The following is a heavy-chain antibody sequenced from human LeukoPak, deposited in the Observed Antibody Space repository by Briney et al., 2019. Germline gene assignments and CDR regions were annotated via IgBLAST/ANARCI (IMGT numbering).Heavy chain of an antibody. V-gene: IGHV4-59*01. CDR1: GGSISSYY. CDR2: IYYSGST. Sequence: KPSETLSLTCTVSGGSISSYYWSWIRQPPGKGLEWIGYIYYSGSTNYNPSLKSRVTISVDTSKNQFSLKLSSVTPADTAVYYCARDLQSGPPVGWGQGTLVTVSS. J-gene: IGHJ4*02. D-gene: IGHD3-16*01. CDR3: ARDLQSGPPVG.